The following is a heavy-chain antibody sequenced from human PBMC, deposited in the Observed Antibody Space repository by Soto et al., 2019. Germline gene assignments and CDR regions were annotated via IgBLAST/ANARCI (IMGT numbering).Heavy chain of an antibody. D-gene: IGHD6-13*01. J-gene: IGHJ4*02. V-gene: IGHV1-18*01. CDR3: ARAGFSTSWRGLLGPGAHGVEIDF. CDR2: ISPYNGKT. CDR1: GYTFISYG. Sequence: QVQLVQSGAEVQKTGASVEVSCKASGYTFISYGISWVRQAPGQGLEWMGWISPYNGKTNYAQTFQGRGTMTTARSTSTADVELRSLRSDDTAVYYCARAGFSTSWRGLLGPGAHGVEIDFWGQGTLVTVSS.